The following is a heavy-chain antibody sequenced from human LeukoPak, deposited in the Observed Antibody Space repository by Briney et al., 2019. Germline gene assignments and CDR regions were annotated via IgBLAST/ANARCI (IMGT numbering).Heavy chain of an antibody. CDR3: AKRLNGSYWPVDI. CDR2: ISYDGINK. Sequence: GRSLRLSCAASGFTFSTYGMHWVRQAPGKGLEWVAVISYDGINKYYADSVKGRFTISRDNSKNTLYLQINSLRAEDTAVYYCAKRLNGSYWPVDIWGQGTMVTVSS. CDR1: GFTFSTYG. D-gene: IGHD1-26*01. V-gene: IGHV3-30*18. J-gene: IGHJ3*02.